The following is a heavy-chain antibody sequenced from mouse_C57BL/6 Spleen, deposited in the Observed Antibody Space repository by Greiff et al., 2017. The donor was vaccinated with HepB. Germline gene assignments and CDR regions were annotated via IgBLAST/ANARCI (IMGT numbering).Heavy chain of an antibody. V-gene: IGHV5-6*01. J-gene: IGHJ2*01. CDR2: ISSGGSYT. D-gene: IGHD1-1*01. CDR1: GFTFSSYG. CDR3: ARPITTVVAGPFDY. Sequence: EVQLVESGGDLVKPGGSLKLSCAASGFTFSSYGMSWVRQTPDKRLEWVATISSGGSYTYYPDSVKGRFTISRDNAKNTLYLQMSSLKSEDTAMYYCARPITTVVAGPFDYWGQGTTLTVSS.